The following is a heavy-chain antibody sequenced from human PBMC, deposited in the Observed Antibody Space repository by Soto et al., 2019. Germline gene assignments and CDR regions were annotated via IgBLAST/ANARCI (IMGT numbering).Heavy chain of an antibody. D-gene: IGHD4-17*01. Sequence: GSLRLSCASSGFTVSSNYMSWVRQAPGKGLEWVSILFSGGSTYYADSVKGRFTISRDNSKNTLYLQMNSLRAEDTAVYYCAREYGAPPYYFDYWGQGTLVTVSS. J-gene: IGHJ4*02. CDR2: LFSGGST. V-gene: IGHV3-66*01. CDR3: AREYGAPPYYFDY. CDR1: GFTVSSNY.